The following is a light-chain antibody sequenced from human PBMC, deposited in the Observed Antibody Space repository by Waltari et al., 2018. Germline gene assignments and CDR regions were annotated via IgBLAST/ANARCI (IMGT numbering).Light chain of an antibody. CDR2: EVS. CDR3: LQYDSKPFA. V-gene: IGKV1-17*01. J-gene: IGKJ3*01. Sequence: DIQMTQSPSSLSASVGDRVPITCRTSQPVSYYLSWYQVHPGKVPKRLIYEVSTLQTGVPPRFSGSGSGTEFNLTISSLQPEDFAGYFCLQYDSKPFAFGPGTKLDIK. CDR1: QPVSYY.